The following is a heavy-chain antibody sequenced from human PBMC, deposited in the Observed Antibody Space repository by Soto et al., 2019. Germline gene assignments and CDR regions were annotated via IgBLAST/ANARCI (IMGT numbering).Heavy chain of an antibody. CDR1: GFTFSTYW. CDR3: ARQRYSAYDDFEY. J-gene: IGHJ4*02. Sequence: EVQLVESGGGLVQPGGSLRLSCAASGFTFSTYWMSWVRQAPGKGLEWVANIKEDGGEQNSVDSLKGRFTISRDNAKNLLFLQMNSLRPEDTAVYYCARQRYSAYDDFEYWGQGTLVTVSS. D-gene: IGHD5-12*01. CDR2: IKEDGGEQ. V-gene: IGHV3-7*01.